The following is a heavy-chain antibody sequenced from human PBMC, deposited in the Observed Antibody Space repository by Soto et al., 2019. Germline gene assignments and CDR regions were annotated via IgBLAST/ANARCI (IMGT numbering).Heavy chain of an antibody. J-gene: IGHJ6*03. CDR3: AREGIAAQEPNYYMDA. Sequence: QVQLVQSGAEVKMPWSSVKVSCKASGGTFSSYTISWVRQAPGQGLEWRGRIIPILGIANYAQKFQGRVPITADKSTSTAYMELSSLRSEDTAVYYCAREGIAAQEPNYYMDAWGTGTTVTLSS. D-gene: IGHD6-6*01. CDR1: GGTFSSYT. V-gene: IGHV1-69*08. CDR2: IIPILGIA.